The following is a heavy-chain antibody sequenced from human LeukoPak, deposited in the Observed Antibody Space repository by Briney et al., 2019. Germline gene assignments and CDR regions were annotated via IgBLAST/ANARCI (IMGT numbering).Heavy chain of an antibody. D-gene: IGHD3-10*01. CDR1: EHTFTGYW. V-gene: IGHV3-7*01. CDR3: ARDGHSSGSFDY. CDR2: IRQDGGLT. J-gene: IGHJ4*02. Sequence: GGSLRLSCAASEHTFTGYWMTWVRQAPGKGLQWVGNIRQDGGLTHYSDSVKGRFTISRDNAKRSLYLQMNSLRPEDTAVYYCARDGHSSGSFDYWGQGTLVTVSS.